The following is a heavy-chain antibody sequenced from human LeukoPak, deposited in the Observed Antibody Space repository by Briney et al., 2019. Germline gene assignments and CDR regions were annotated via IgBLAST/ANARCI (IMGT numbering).Heavy chain of an antibody. CDR2: ISGSGGST. D-gene: IGHD2-2*01. Sequence: GRSLRLACAASGFTFSSYAMSWVRQAPGEGLEWVSAISGSGGSTYYADSVKGRFTISRDNSKNTLYLQMNSLRAEDTAVYYCAKDAPVNIVVVPAANSWGQGTLVTVSS. CDR1: GFTFSSYA. CDR3: AKDAPVNIVVVPAANS. J-gene: IGHJ4*02. V-gene: IGHV3-23*01.